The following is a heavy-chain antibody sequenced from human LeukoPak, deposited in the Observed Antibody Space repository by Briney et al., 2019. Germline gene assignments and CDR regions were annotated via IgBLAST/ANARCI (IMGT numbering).Heavy chain of an antibody. CDR2: IWYDGSNK. D-gene: IGHD6-13*01. V-gene: IGHV3-33*06. CDR3: AKDYPPYSSSWANWLDP. J-gene: IGHJ5*02. Sequence: QPGRSLRLSCAASGFTFSSYGMHWVRQAPGKGLEWVAVIWYDGSNKYYADSVKGRFTISRDNSKNTLYLQMNSLRAEDTAVYYCAKDYPPYSSSWANWLDPWGQGTLVTVSS. CDR1: GFTFSSYG.